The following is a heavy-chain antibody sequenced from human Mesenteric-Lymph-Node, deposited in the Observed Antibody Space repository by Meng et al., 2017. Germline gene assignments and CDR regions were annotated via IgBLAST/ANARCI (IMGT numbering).Heavy chain of an antibody. Sequence: QVQLREPGPALGKPAETLSLTCAVSGGSISSSNWWSWVRQPPGKGLEWIGEIYHSGGTNYNPSLRGRVTISLDKSKNQFSLTLRSVTAADTAVYYCARDPYATGWAGWGQGTLVTVSS. V-gene: IGHV4-4*02. D-gene: IGHD6-19*01. CDR2: IYHSGGT. CDR3: ARDPYATGWAG. CDR1: GGSISSSNW. J-gene: IGHJ4*02.